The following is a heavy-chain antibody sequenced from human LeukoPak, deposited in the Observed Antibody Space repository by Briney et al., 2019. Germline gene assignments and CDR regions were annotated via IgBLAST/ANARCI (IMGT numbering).Heavy chain of an antibody. CDR1: GYTFTGYY. Sequence: SVKVSCKASGYTFTGYYMHWVRQAPGQGLEWMGGIIPIFGTANYAQKFQGRVTITADESTSTAYMELSSLRSEDTAVYYCAREVSEGIIDYWGQGTLVTVSS. CDR3: AREVSEGIIDY. CDR2: IIPIFGTA. V-gene: IGHV1-69*13. J-gene: IGHJ4*02. D-gene: IGHD2-15*01.